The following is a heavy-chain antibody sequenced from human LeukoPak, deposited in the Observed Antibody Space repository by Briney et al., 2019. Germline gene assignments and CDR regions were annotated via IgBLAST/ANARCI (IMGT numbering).Heavy chain of an antibody. Sequence: SETLSLTCTVSGGSISSYYWSWIRQPPEKGLEWIGFIYNSGSTNYNPSLKSRVTISIDTSKNQFSLKLSSVIAADTAVYYCARDMTAGGWFDPWGQGTLVTVSS. D-gene: IGHD1-26*01. CDR3: ARDMTAGGWFDP. CDR1: GGSISSYY. J-gene: IGHJ5*02. V-gene: IGHV4-59*01. CDR2: IYNSGST.